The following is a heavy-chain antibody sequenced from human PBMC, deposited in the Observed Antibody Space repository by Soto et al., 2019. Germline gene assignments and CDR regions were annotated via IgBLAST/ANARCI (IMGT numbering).Heavy chain of an antibody. Sequence: QVPLVQSGAEVKKPGSSVTVSCKASGGTFSSYAIHWVRQAPGQGLEWMGGIIPMYGPAKYAQRFQGRVTITADESTTTVYMELTSLTSQDTAVYYFARGTSMVRGVIDNWFDPWGHGTLVTVSS. CDR3: ARGTSMVRGVIDNWFDP. CDR1: GGTFSSYA. J-gene: IGHJ5*02. D-gene: IGHD3-10*01. V-gene: IGHV1-69*01. CDR2: IIPMYGPA.